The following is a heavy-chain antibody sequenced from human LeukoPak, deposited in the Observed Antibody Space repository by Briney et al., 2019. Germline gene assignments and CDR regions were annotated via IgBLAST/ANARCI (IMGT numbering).Heavy chain of an antibody. J-gene: IGHJ4*02. CDR3: ARHLGIMGGDYGFDY. CDR1: GGSFRGNNYY. V-gene: IGHV4-61*01. CDR2: IYYSGST. D-gene: IGHD2-21*02. Sequence: SETLSLTCTVSGGSFRGNNYYWSWIRQPPGKGLEWIGYIYYSGSTNYNPSLKSRVTISVDTSKNQFSLKLSSVTAADTAVYYCARHLGIMGGDYGFDYWGQGTLVTVSS.